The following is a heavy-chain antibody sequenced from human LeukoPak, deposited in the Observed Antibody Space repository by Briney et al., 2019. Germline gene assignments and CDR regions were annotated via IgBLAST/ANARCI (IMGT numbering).Heavy chain of an antibody. CDR2: IRSSSSSI. CDR1: GFTFSSYT. CDR3: AKSSSYYYYYMDV. J-gene: IGHJ6*03. V-gene: IGHV3-21*04. Sequence: GGSLRLSCAASGFTFSSYTMNWVRQAPGKGLEWVSSIRSSSSSIYYADSVEGRFTVSRDNAKNSLYLQMNSLRAEDTAVYYCAKSSSYYYYYMDVWGKGTTVTVSS. D-gene: IGHD6-6*01.